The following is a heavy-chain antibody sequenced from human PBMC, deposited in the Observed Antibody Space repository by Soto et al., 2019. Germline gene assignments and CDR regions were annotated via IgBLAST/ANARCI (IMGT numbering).Heavy chain of an antibody. Sequence: SGSYAGEPTPPLTLTCTFSGFSLSTNGMGVGWIRQPPGKALEWLSLIYWHNDKRYSPSLKNRLTVTKDDSKNQVVLTMTDMDPVDTATYYCVHRRRDSGPNGDYWGPGMLVTVS. V-gene: IGHV2-5*01. CDR3: VHRRRDSGPNGDY. CDR2: IYWHNDK. D-gene: IGHD3-10*01. J-gene: IGHJ4*02. CDR1: GFSLSTNGMG.